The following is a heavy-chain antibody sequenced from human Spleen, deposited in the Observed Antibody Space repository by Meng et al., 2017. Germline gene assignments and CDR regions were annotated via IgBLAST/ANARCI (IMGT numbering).Heavy chain of an antibody. Sequence: GGSLRLSCAASGFTFIKYAMTWVRQAPGKGLEWVSAISGTGGSTYYANSVKGRVTVSRDNSKNTLYLQMNSLIAEDTAVYYCAKDMAVGANRNCFEYCGQAMLAVSS. CDR3: AKDMAVGANRNCFEY. V-gene: IGHV3-23*01. CDR2: ISGTGGST. D-gene: IGHD1-26*01. CDR1: GFTFIKYA. J-gene: IGHJ4*02.